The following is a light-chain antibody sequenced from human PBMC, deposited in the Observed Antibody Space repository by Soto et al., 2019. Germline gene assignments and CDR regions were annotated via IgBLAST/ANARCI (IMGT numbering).Light chain of an antibody. CDR1: RSVSHY. CDR2: DAS. CDR3: QQRSNWPIT. Sequence: EIVLTQSPATLSLSPGESATLSCRASRSVSHYLAWYQQKPGQDPRLLISDASSRPTDIPARFSGSGSGTDFTLTISSLEPEDWALDDGQQRSNWPITVGQGTRLEIQ. J-gene: IGKJ5*01. V-gene: IGKV3-11*01.